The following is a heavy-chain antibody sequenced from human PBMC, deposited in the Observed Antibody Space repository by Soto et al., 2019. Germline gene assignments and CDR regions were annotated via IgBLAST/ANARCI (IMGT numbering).Heavy chain of an antibody. D-gene: IGHD2-2*01. J-gene: IGHJ4*02. CDR3: ARGLRDLYHHDY. Sequence: PGGSLRLSCAASGFTFSGDWMHWVRPAAGKGLVWVSRINIDGSSTNYADSVKGRFTISKDNAKNTLYLQMNSLRVDDTAVHYCARGLRDLYHHDYWGRGALVTVSS. V-gene: IGHV3-74*01. CDR2: INIDGSST. CDR1: GFTFSGDW.